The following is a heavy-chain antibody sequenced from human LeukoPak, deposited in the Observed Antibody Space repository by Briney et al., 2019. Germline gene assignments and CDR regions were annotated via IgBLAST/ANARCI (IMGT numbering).Heavy chain of an antibody. CDR2: IYYSGST. J-gene: IGHJ4*02. Sequence: SETLSLTCTVSGGSISSNNYYWGWIRQPPGKGLEWIGSIYYSGSTYNTPSLKSRVTISVATPKNQFSLKLTSVTAADTAVYYCASSPSGYWWNFDCWGQGTLVTVSS. CDR3: ASSPSGYWWNFDC. D-gene: IGHD3-22*01. CDR1: GGSISSNNYY. V-gene: IGHV4-39*01.